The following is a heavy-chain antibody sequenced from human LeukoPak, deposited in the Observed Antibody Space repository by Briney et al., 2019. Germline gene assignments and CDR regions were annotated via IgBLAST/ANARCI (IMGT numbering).Heavy chain of an antibody. CDR1: GGSLSGDSW. D-gene: IGHD3-16*02. Sequence: PSETLSLTCAVSGGSLSGDSWWSWVRQSPGKGLEWIGEIHHSGDTDYNSSLKSRVTISLDKSKTQFSLTLNSVTAADTAVYYCARVAWIPIGGVIVTAFDYWGQGTLVTVSS. CDR3: ARVAWIPIGGVIVTAFDY. V-gene: IGHV4-4*02. J-gene: IGHJ4*02. CDR2: IHHSGDT.